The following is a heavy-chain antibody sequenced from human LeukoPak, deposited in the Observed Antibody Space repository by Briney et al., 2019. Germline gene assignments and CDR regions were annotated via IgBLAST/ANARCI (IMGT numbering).Heavy chain of an antibody. D-gene: IGHD3-22*01. Sequence: PGGSLRLSCAASGFTFSSYSMNWVRQAPGKGLEWVSSISSSSSYIYYADSVKGRLTISRDNAKNSLYLQMNSLRAEDTAVYYCAREEDYYDSSGYYPTAAWGQGTLVTVSS. V-gene: IGHV3-21*01. CDR1: GFTFSSYS. J-gene: IGHJ4*02. CDR2: ISSSSSYI. CDR3: AREEDYYDSSGYYPTAA.